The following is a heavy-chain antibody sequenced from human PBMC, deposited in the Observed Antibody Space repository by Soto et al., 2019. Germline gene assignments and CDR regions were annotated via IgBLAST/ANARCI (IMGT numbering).Heavy chain of an antibody. Sequence: QLQLQESGPGLVKPSETLSLTCTVSGGSISSSSYYWGWIRQPPGKGLEWMGSIYYSGSTYYNPSPNSRATISVDRSKNRSSLSLSCVTAADTAVYYCARKGRPTMVLGANYYCMYVWGHGTTFTVSS. J-gene: IGHJ6*02. CDR3: ARKGRPTMVLGANYYCMYV. CDR2: IYYSGST. CDR1: GGSISSSSYY. V-gene: IGHV4-39*01. D-gene: IGHD3-10*01.